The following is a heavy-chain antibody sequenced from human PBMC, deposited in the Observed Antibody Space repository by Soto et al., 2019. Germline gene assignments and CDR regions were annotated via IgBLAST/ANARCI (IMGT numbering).Heavy chain of an antibody. D-gene: IGHD3-10*01. V-gene: IGHV5-51*01. CDR2: IYPGDSDT. CDR3: ARQVFQGITMVRGVPGALDAFDI. CDR1: GYSFTSYW. J-gene: IGHJ3*02. Sequence: GESLKISCKGSGYSFTSYWIGWVRQMPGKGLEWMGIIYPGDSDTRYSPSFQGQVTISADKSISTAYLQWSSLKASDTAMYYCARQVFQGITMVRGVPGALDAFDIWGQGTMVTVSS.